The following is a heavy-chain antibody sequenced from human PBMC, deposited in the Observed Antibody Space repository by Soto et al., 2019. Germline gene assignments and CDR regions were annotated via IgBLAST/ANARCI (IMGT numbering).Heavy chain of an antibody. Sequence: GASVKVSCKASGGTFSSYAISWVRQAPGQGLEWMGGIIPIFGTANYAQKFQGRVTITADESTSTAYMELSSLRSEDTAVYYCARRRGSTVSPAWGAFDIWGQGTMVTVSS. V-gene: IGHV1-69*13. J-gene: IGHJ3*02. CDR2: IIPIFGTA. CDR3: ARRRGSTVSPAWGAFDI. D-gene: IGHD7-27*01. CDR1: GGTFSSYA.